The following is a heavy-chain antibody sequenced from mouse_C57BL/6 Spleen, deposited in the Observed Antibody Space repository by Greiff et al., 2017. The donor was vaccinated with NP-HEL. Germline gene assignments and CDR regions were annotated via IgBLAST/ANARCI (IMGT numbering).Heavy chain of an antibody. Sequence: QVQLQQSGAELVKPGASVKISCKASGYPFSSYWMNWVQQRPGKGLEWIGQIYPGDGDTNYNGKFKGKATLTADKSSSTAYMQLSSLTSEDSAVYFCAKYGNSYYFDDWGQGTTLTVSS. CDR1: GYPFSSYW. CDR3: AKYGNSYYFDD. J-gene: IGHJ2*01. CDR2: IYPGDGDT. D-gene: IGHD2-1*01. V-gene: IGHV1-80*01.